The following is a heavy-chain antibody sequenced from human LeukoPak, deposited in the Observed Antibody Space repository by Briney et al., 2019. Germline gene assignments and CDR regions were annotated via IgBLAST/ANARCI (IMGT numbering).Heavy chain of an antibody. V-gene: IGHV1-69*05. CDR2: IIPIFGTA. CDR1: GGTFSSYA. Sequence: ASVKVSCKASGGTFSSYAISWVRQAPGQGLEWMGGIIPIFGTANYAQKFQGRVTITTDESTSTAYMELSSLRSEDTAGYYCARDQLVVRGVIDRYWFDPWGQGTLVTVSS. J-gene: IGHJ5*02. CDR3: ARDQLVVRGVIDRYWFDP. D-gene: IGHD3-10*01.